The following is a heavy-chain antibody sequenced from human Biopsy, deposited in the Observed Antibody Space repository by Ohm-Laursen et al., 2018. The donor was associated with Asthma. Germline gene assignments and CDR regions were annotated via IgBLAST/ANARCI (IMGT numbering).Heavy chain of an antibody. D-gene: IGHD3-9*01. CDR3: AREAYDILTGYYGGGGMDV. V-gene: IGHV1-18*04. CDR2: ISAYNGNT. Sequence: ASVKVSCKASGYTFTSYGISWVRQAPGQGLEWMGWISAYNGNTNYAQKLQGRVTMTTDTSMSTAYMELRSLRSDDTAVYYCAREAYDILTGYYGGGGMDVWGQGTTVTVSS. CDR1: GYTFTSYG. J-gene: IGHJ6*02.